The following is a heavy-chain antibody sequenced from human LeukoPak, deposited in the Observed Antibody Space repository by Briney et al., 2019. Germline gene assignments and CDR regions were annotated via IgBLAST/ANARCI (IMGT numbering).Heavy chain of an antibody. V-gene: IGHV3-30-3*01. Sequence: GGSLRLSCAASGFTFSTFAMHWVRQAPGKGLEWVAVISYDGNNKYYADSVKGRFTISRDNSKNTPYLQMNSLRVEDTAVYYCARDHGSSGWYETVDYWGQGTLVTVSS. D-gene: IGHD6-19*01. CDR2: ISYDGNNK. CDR1: GFTFSTFA. CDR3: ARDHGSSGWYETVDY. J-gene: IGHJ4*02.